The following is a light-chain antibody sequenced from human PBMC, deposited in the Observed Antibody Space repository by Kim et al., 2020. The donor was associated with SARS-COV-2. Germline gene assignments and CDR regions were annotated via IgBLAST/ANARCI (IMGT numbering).Light chain of an antibody. J-gene: IGLJ2*01. CDR2: SSN. Sequence: GQRVTISCSGRTSNIGSNIVNWYQQLPGTAPKLLIYSSNQRPSGVPDRFSGSKSGTSASLAISGLQSEDEADYYCAAWDDSLNGVVFGGGTQLTVL. CDR1: TSNIGSNI. V-gene: IGLV1-44*01. CDR3: AAWDDSLNGVV.